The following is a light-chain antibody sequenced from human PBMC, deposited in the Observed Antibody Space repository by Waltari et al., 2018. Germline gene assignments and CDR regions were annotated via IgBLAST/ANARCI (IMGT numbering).Light chain of an antibody. CDR2: RTS. Sequence: DIKMTQSSASLSASVGDTVTITCRESQSVSRYLNWYQQRPGGAPKLLIFRTSDLQGWVPSRFSGSGSGTDFTLTIDRLQPEDFATYYCQQSDGIPFTFGQGTKLEVK. CDR3: QQSDGIPFT. J-gene: IGKJ2*01. V-gene: IGKV1-39*01. CDR1: QSVSRY.